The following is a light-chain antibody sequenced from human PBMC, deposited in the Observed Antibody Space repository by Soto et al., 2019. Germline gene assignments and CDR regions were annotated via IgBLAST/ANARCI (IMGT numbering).Light chain of an antibody. J-gene: IGKJ1*01. CDR2: GAS. V-gene: IGKV3-15*01. CDR3: QHYNNLLPWT. CDR1: QSVSSN. Sequence: EIVMTQSPVTLSVSPGERATLSCRASQSVSSNLAWYQQKPGQAPRLLIYGASTRATGVPARFSGSGSGTEFTLTISSLLSEDFAVYYCQHYNNLLPWTFGQGTKVEIK.